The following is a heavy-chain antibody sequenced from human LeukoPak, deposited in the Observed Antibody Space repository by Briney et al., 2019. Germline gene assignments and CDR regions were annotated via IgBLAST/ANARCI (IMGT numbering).Heavy chain of an antibody. CDR2: IYYSGST. CDR1: GGSISSSSYY. D-gene: IGHD3-3*01. CDR3: AREYDFWSGYYVY. V-gene: IGHV4-39*07. Sequence: SETLSLTCTVSGGSISSSSYYWGWLRQPPGKGLEWIGSIYYSGSTYYNPSLKSRVTISVDASKNQFSLKLSSVTAADTAVYYCAREYDFWSGYYVYWGQGTLVTVSS. J-gene: IGHJ4*02.